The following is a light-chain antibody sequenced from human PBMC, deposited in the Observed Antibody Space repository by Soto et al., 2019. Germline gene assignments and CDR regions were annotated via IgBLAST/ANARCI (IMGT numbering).Light chain of an antibody. Sequence: IPVTQSPPKMSAPVGEVVTILCRASQSISRFVYWYQQKPGKAPKLLIYDASSLQTGVPSRFSGSGSGTDFTLTISSLQPEDFATYYCQQSYRTPRTFGQGTKVDI. CDR2: DAS. CDR3: QQSYRTPRT. J-gene: IGKJ1*01. V-gene: IGKV1-39*01. CDR1: QSISRF.